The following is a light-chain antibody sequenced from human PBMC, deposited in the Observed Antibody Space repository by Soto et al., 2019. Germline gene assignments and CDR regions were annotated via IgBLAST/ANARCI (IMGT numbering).Light chain of an antibody. CDR2: DAS. V-gene: IGKV3-11*01. CDR3: QQRSNWPPTWT. Sequence: EFVLTQSPGTLSLSPGERATLSCRASQTVRNNYLAWYQQKPGQAPRLLIYDASNGATGIPARFSGSGSGTDFTLTISSLEPEDFAVYYCQQRSNWPPTWTFGQGTKVDIK. CDR1: QTVRNNY. J-gene: IGKJ1*01.